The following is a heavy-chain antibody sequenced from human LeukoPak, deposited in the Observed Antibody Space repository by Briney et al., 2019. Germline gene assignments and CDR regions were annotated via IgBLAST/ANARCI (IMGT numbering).Heavy chain of an antibody. J-gene: IGHJ4*02. D-gene: IGHD3-22*01. V-gene: IGHV3-11*01. CDR1: GFTFSDYY. CDR3: ARGAYFSYYDSTGYVDY. CDR2: ISSSVSII. Sequence: GGSLRLSCAASGFTFSDYYMSWIRQAPGKGLEWVSYISSSVSIIYYADSVKGRFTISRDNAKISLYLQMNSLRAEDTAVYYCARGAYFSYYDSTGYVDYWGQGTLVTVSS.